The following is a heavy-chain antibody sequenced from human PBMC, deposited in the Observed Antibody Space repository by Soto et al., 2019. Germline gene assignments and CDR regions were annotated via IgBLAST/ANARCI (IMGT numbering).Heavy chain of an antibody. CDR2: ITGSTGTT. J-gene: IGHJ6*03. CDR1: GFTFSNFA. CDR3: AKDTSSSPYYMDV. D-gene: IGHD2-2*01. V-gene: IGHV3-23*01. Sequence: VQVLESGGGSVQPGGSLRLSCEASGFTFSNFAMSWVRHAPGKGLEWVSEITGSTGTTYYADSVKGRFIISRDNSKNTGHLQMNSLRAEDTAVYYCAKDTSSSPYYMDVWGKGTTVTVS.